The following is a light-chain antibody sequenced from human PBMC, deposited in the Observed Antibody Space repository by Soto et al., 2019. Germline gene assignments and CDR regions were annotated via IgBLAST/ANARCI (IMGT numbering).Light chain of an antibody. Sequence: DIQITQSPSSLSASVGDRVTITCRASQSISSYLNWYQQKPGTAPKLLIYASSSLQSGVPSRFSGSGSGTDFTFTISSLQPEDIATYYCQQYDNLITFGQGTRLDIK. CDR1: QSISSY. J-gene: IGKJ5*01. V-gene: IGKV1-33*01. CDR2: ASS. CDR3: QQYDNLIT.